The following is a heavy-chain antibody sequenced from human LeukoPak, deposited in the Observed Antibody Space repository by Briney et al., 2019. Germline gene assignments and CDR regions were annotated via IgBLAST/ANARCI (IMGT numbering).Heavy chain of an antibody. CDR1: GFTFASYT. Sequence: GGSLRLSCAASGFTFASYTMYWVRQAPGKGLEWVSIIGNNGDGIHYADSVRGRFTISRDNSKNTLYLQMTNLRVDDTALYYCAIDPNWETHNWGQGVLVTVSS. J-gene: IGHJ4*02. D-gene: IGHD7-27*01. CDR2: IGNNGDGI. V-gene: IGHV3-23*01. CDR3: AIDPNWETHN.